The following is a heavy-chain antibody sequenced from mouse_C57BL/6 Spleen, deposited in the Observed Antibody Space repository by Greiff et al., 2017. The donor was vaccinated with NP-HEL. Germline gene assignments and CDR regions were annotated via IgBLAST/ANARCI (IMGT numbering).Heavy chain of an antibody. Sequence: EVQVVESGGDLVKPGGSLKLSCAASGFTFSSYGMSWVRQTPDKRLEWVATISSGGSYTYYPDSVKGRFTISRDNAKNTLYLQMSSLKSEDTAMYYCAREGEFPFDYWGQGTTLTVSS. CDR3: AREGEFPFDY. J-gene: IGHJ2*01. CDR1: GFTFSSYG. V-gene: IGHV5-6*01. CDR2: ISSGGSYT.